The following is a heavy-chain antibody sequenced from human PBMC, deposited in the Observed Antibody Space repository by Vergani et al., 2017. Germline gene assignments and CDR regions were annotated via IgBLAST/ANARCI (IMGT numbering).Heavy chain of an antibody. CDR2: INHRGST. Sequence: QVQLQQWGAGLLKPSETLSLTCAVYGGSFSGYYWSWIRQPPGKGLEWIGEINHRGSTNYNPCLKSRVTISVDTSKNQFSLKLSSVTAADTAVYYCARGWTKLGXCSSTSCYYYYMDFWGKGTTVTVSS. V-gene: IGHV4-34*01. CDR1: GGSFSGYY. J-gene: IGHJ6*03. CDR3: ARGWTKLGXCSSTSCYYYYMDF. D-gene: IGHD2-2*01.